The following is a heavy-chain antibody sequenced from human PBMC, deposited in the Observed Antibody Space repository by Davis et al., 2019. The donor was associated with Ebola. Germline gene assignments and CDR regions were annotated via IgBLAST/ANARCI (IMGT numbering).Heavy chain of an antibody. CDR1: GYTFTGYY. D-gene: IGHD5-12*01. CDR3: ARPREWLRLGYGMDV. CDR2: INPNSGGT. V-gene: IGHV1-2*02. J-gene: IGHJ6*02. Sequence: ASVKVSCKASGYTFTGYYMHWVRQAPGQGLEWMGWINPNSGGTNYAQKFQGRVTMTRDTSISTAYMELSRLRSDDTAVYYCARPREWLRLGYGMDVWGQGTTGTVSS.